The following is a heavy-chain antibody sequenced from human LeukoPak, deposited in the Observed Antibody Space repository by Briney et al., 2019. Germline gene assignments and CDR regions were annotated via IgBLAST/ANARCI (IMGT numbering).Heavy chain of an antibody. V-gene: IGHV3-21*01. CDR2: ISSSSSYI. D-gene: IGHD3-22*01. J-gene: IGHJ3*02. Sequence: PGGSLRLSCAASGFTFSSYSMNWVRQAPGKGLEWVSSISSSSSYIYYADSVKGRFTISRDNAKNSLYLQMNSLRAEDTAVYYCARGAYYDSSGYYYGDDAFDIWGQGTMVTVSS. CDR3: ARGAYYDSSGYYYGDDAFDI. CDR1: GFTFSSYS.